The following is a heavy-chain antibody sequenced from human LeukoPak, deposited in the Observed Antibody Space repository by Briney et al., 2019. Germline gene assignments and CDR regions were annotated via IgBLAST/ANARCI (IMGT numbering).Heavy chain of an antibody. CDR1: GFTVSSNY. D-gene: IGHD3-3*01. CDR3: ARASYDFWWNWFDP. Sequence: GGSLRLSCAASGFTVSSNYMSWVRQAPGKGLEWVSVIYSGGSTYYADSVKGRFTISRDNSKNTLYLQMNSLRAEDTAVYYCARASYDFWWNWFDPWGQGTLVTVSS. J-gene: IGHJ5*02. CDR2: IYSGGST. V-gene: IGHV3-53*01.